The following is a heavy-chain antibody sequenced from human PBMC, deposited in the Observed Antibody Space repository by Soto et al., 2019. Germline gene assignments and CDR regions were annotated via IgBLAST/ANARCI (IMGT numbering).Heavy chain of an antibody. CDR1: GFSFDDYA. J-gene: IGHJ4*02. CDR3: TKGTYDSSGYYTGPDY. Sequence: PGGSLRLSCAASGFSFDDYAMHWVRQPPGRGLEWVSGINWNSGYMGYADSVKGRFTISKDNAKKSLYLKMNSLRPEDTAVYYCTKGTYDSSGYYTGPDYWGQGTLVTVSS. D-gene: IGHD3-22*01. V-gene: IGHV3-9*01. CDR2: INWNSGYM.